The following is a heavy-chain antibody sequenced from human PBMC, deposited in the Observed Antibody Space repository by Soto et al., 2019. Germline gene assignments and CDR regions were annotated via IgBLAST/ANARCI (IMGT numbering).Heavy chain of an antibody. J-gene: IGHJ6*02. CDR1: GFTFSSYS. CDR2: ISSSSSYI. Sequence: GGSLRLSCAASGFTFSSYSMNWVRQAPGKGLEWVSSISSSSSYIYYADSVKGRFTISRDNAKNSLYLQMNSLRAEDTAVYYCARDRIAARPNYYGMDVWGQGTTVTVSS. D-gene: IGHD6-6*01. CDR3: ARDRIAARPNYYGMDV. V-gene: IGHV3-21*01.